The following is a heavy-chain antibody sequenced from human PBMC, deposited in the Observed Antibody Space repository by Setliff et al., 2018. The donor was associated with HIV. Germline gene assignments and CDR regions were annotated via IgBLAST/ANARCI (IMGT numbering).Heavy chain of an antibody. CDR2: ISSSSGTI. CDR3: AKDWGSRLSYSFYYMDV. Sequence: PGGSLRLSCAATGFTFSNYGMHWVRQAPAKGLEWVSSISSSSGTIYYADSVKDRFTISRDNAKNSLFLQMNNLRAEDTAVYYCAKDWGSRLSYSFYYMDVWGKGTTVTVSS. J-gene: IGHJ6*03. D-gene: IGHD3-16*01. CDR1: GFTFSNYG. V-gene: IGHV3-48*01.